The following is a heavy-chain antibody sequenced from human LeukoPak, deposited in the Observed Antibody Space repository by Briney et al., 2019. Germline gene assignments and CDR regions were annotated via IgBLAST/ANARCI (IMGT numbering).Heavy chain of an antibody. CDR2: ISYSGST. D-gene: IGHD2/OR15-2a*01. J-gene: IGHJ4*02. V-gene: IGHV4-61*08. CDR1: RGSVSSGDYY. Sequence: SETLSLTCTVSRGSVSSGDYYWTWIRQPPGKGLEWIGYISYSGSTNYSPFLKSRVTISIDTSKNQISLKLSSVTAADTAVYYCAAWQNRLFDYWGQGTLVTVSP. CDR3: AAWQNRLFDY.